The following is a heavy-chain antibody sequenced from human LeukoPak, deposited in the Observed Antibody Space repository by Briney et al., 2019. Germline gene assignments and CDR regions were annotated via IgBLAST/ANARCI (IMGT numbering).Heavy chain of an antibody. CDR3: ARDIAAAVDY. CDR1: GFTFSSYW. J-gene: IGHJ4*02. CDR2: INSAGIST. V-gene: IGHV3-74*01. D-gene: IGHD6-13*01. Sequence: PGGSLRLSCTASGFTFSSYWMHWVRHVPGKGLVWVSRINSAGISTNYADSVKGLFTISRDNAKNTLYLQMNSLRAEDTAIYYCARDIAAAVDYWGQGTLVTVSS.